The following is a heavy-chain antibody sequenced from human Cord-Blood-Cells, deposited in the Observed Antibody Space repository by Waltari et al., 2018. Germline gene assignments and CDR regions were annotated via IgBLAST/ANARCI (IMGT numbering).Heavy chain of an antibody. D-gene: IGHD1-26*01. CDR1: GFTFSSYE. V-gene: IGHV3-48*03. CDR2: ISSSCRTI. CDR3: ASSVGGYVDL. Sequence: EVQLVESGGGLVQPGGSLRLSCAASGFTFSSYEMNWVRQAPGKGLEWVSYISSSCRTIYYADSVKGRFTISRDNAKNSLYLQMNSLRAEDTAVYYCASSVGGYVDLWGRGTLVTVSS. J-gene: IGHJ2*01.